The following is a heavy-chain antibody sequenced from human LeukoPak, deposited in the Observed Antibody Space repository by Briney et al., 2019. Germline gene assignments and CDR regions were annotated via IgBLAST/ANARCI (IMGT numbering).Heavy chain of an antibody. Sequence: GGSLRLSSAASGFTFSSYGMHWVRQAPGKGLEWVAVISYDGSNKYYADSVKGRFTISRDNSKNTLYLQMNSLRAEDTAVYYCAKDYDTAVAGYYYYYYYMDVWGKGTTVTVSS. CDR3: AKDYDTAVAGYYYYYYYMDV. D-gene: IGHD6-19*01. CDR2: ISYDGSNK. CDR1: GFTFSSYG. V-gene: IGHV3-30*18. J-gene: IGHJ6*03.